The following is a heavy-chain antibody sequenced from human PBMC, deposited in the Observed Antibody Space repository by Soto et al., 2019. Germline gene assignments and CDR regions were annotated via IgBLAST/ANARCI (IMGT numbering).Heavy chain of an antibody. CDR3: ARDRTYYDFWSGSQAAYYLAY. V-gene: IGHV1-3*01. Sequence: GASVKVSCKASGYTFTSYAMHWVRQAPGQRLEWMGWINAGNGNTKYSQKFQGRVTITRDTSASTAYMELSSLRSEDTAVYYCARDRTYYDFWSGSQAAYYLAYWGQGTLVPVSS. CDR1: GYTFTSYA. J-gene: IGHJ4*02. D-gene: IGHD3-3*01. CDR2: INAGNGNT.